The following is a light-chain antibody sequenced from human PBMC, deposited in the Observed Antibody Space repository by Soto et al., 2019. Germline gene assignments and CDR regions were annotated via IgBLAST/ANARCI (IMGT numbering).Light chain of an antibody. V-gene: IGKV3-20*01. J-gene: IGKJ5*01. Sequence: ENVLTQSPSPLSLSPGEKASPPCQASQSVSSSYLAWYQQKPGQAPRLLIYGASSRATGIPDRFSGSGSGTDFTLTISRLEPEDFAVYYCQQYENSPITFGQGTRLEIK. CDR3: QQYENSPIT. CDR2: GAS. CDR1: QSVSSSY.